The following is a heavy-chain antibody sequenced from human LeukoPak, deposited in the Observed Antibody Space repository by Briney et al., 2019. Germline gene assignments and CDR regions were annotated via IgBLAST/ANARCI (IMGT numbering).Heavy chain of an antibody. V-gene: IGHV3-23*01. CDR3: AKDGGLWVSAHWGDS. D-gene: IGHD7-27*01. Sequence: PGGSLRLSCVASGFTFSDYAMNWVRQAPGKGLEWVSTFKTKYHQVYYADSVKGRFTVSRDNSKNTLFLQMNSLRAEDTAVYYCAKDGGLWVSAHWGDSWGRGTLVTVSS. CDR2: FKTKYHQV. J-gene: IGHJ4*02. CDR1: GFTFSDYA.